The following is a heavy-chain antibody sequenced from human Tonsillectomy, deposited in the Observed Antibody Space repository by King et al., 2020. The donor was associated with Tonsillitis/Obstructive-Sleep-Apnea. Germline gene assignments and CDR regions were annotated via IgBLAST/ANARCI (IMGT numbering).Heavy chain of an antibody. Sequence: EVQLVESGGGLVKPGGSLRLSCAASGFTFRSYSMNWVRQAPGKGLEWVSSISSTSYYIYYADSVKGRFTISRDNAKNSLYLQMNSLRADDTAVYYCARENPSRANYYYYYMDVWGKGTTVTVSS. V-gene: IGHV3-21*01. CDR1: GFTFRSYS. CDR3: ARENPSRANYYYYYMDV. J-gene: IGHJ6*03. CDR2: ISSTSYYI. D-gene: IGHD6-6*01.